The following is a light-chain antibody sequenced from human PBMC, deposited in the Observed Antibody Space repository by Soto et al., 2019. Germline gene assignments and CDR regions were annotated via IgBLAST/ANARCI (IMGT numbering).Light chain of an antibody. CDR3: DQYCSPIT. CDR1: QSVSSY. Sequence: EIVVTQSPSTLSLSPGERATLSCRASQSVSSYLAWYQQKPGQAPRLLIYDASNRATGIPARFSGSGSGTDFTLTISRLEPADIAVFYSDQYCSPITSGQGTRLEIK. V-gene: IGKV3-11*01. J-gene: IGKJ5*01. CDR2: DAS.